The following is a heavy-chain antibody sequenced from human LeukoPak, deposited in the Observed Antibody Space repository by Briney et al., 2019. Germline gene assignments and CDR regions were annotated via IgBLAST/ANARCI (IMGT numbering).Heavy chain of an antibody. J-gene: IGHJ4*02. V-gene: IGHV4-4*09. CDR1: GGSISSYY. Sequence: SETLCLTCTVSGGSISSYYWSWIRQPPGKGLEWIGYIYTSGSTNYNPSLKSRVTISVDTSKNQFSLKLSSVTAADTAVYYCARLVNRIQLDYFDYWGQGTLVTVSS. CDR3: ARLVNRIQLDYFDY. D-gene: IGHD5-18*01. CDR2: IYTSGST.